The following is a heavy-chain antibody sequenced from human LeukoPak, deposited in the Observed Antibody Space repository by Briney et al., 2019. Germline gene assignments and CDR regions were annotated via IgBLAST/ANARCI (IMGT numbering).Heavy chain of an antibody. CDR2: INHSGST. CDR3: ARADAYCGGDCFDAFDI. CDR1: GGSFSGYY. D-gene: IGHD2-21*02. V-gene: IGHV4-34*01. Sequence: PSETLSLTCAVYGGSFSGYYWSWIRQPPGKGLEWIGEINHSGSTNYNPSLKSRVTISVDTSKNQFSLKLSSVTAADTAVYYCARADAYCGGDCFDAFDIWGQGTMVTVSS. J-gene: IGHJ3*02.